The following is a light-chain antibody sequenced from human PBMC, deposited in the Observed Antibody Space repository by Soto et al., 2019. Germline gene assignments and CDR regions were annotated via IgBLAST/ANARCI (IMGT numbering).Light chain of an antibody. CDR3: CSYAGSYTWV. J-gene: IGLJ1*01. V-gene: IGLV2-11*01. CDR2: DVS. CDR1: SSDVGGYNY. Sequence: QSALTQPRSVSGSPGQSVTISCTGTSSDVGGYNYDSWYRQHPGKAPKLMIYDVSKRPSGVPDRFSGSKSGNTASLTISGLQAEDEADYYCCSYAGSYTWVFVNGTKLTVL.